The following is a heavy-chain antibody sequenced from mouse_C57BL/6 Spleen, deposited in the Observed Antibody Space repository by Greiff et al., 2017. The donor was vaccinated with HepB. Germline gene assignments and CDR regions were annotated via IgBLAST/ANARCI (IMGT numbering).Heavy chain of an antibody. CDR3: ARDYYGSSWYFDV. V-gene: IGHV1-80*01. CDR2: IYPGDGDT. CDR1: GYAFSSYW. D-gene: IGHD1-1*01. J-gene: IGHJ1*03. Sequence: VQLQQSGAELVKPGASVKISCKASGYAFSSYWMNWVKQRPGKGLEWIGQIYPGDGDTNYNGKFKGKATLTADKSSSTAYMQLSSLTSEDSAVYICARDYYGSSWYFDVWGTGTTVTVSS.